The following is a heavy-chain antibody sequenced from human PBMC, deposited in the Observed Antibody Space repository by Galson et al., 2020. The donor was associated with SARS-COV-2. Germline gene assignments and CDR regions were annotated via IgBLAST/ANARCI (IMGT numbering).Heavy chain of an antibody. Sequence: GESLKISCAASGFTFSSYSMNWVRQAPGKGLEWVSSISSSSSYIYYADSVKGRFTISRDNAKNSLYLQMNSLRAEDTAVYYCARDQGSSWYFSQSFDYWGQGTLVTVSS. CDR3: ARDQGSSWYFSQSFDY. V-gene: IGHV3-21*01. J-gene: IGHJ4*02. D-gene: IGHD6-13*01. CDR1: GFTFSSYS. CDR2: ISSSSSYI.